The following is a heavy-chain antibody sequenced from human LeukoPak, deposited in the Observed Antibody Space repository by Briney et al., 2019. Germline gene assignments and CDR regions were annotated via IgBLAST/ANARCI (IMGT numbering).Heavy chain of an antibody. Sequence: GGSPRLSCAASGFTFSSYSMNWVRQAPGKGLEWVSSISSSSSYIYYADSVKGRFTISRDNAKNSLYLQMNSLRAEDTAVYYCARSDTPLSAFDIWGQGTMVTVSS. CDR3: ARSDTPLSAFDI. D-gene: IGHD5-18*01. J-gene: IGHJ3*02. CDR1: GFTFSSYS. CDR2: ISSSSSYI. V-gene: IGHV3-21*01.